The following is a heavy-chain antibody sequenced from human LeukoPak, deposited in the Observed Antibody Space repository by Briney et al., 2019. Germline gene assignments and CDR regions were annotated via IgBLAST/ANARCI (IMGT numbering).Heavy chain of an antibody. CDR3: ASSNPIDGIAATGKAAAATKGRRKYYYYGMDV. V-gene: IGHV1-46*01. CDR1: GYTFTSYY. Sequence: ASVKVSCKASGYTFTSYYMHWVRQAPGQGLEWMGIINPSGGSTSYAQKFQGRVTMTRNTSISTAYMELSSLRSEDTAVYYCASSNPIDGIAATGKAAAATKGRRKYYYYGMDVWGQGTTVTVSS. J-gene: IGHJ6*02. CDR2: INPSGGST. D-gene: IGHD6-13*01.